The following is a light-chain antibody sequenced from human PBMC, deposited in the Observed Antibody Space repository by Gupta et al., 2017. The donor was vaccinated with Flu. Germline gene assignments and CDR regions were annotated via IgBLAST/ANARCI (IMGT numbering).Light chain of an antibody. CDR1: QRNSSN. J-gene: IGKJ1*01. CDR3: QQYNHWPWT. V-gene: IGKV3-15*01. Sequence: GESATQPCRYRQRNSSNLAWYEENPGQAPGLLIYGASTRATSIPGRFSGSGCGREYTLTNRSLQSEDFAVYFYQQYNHWPWTFGQGTKVEIK. CDR2: GAS.